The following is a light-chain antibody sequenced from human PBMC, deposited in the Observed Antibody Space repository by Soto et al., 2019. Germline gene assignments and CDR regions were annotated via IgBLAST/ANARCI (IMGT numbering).Light chain of an antibody. V-gene: IGLV2-14*03. CDR2: NVY. CDR3: QVWDSSSDHPV. J-gene: IGLJ1*01. CDR1: SSDVGAYNF. Sequence: QSVLTQPASVSGSPGQSITISCTGTSSDVGAYNFVSWHQQHPGKAPKLMIYNVYDRPSGISYRFSGSKSGNTASLTISGLQGEDEADYYCQVWDSSSDHPVFGTGTKVTVL.